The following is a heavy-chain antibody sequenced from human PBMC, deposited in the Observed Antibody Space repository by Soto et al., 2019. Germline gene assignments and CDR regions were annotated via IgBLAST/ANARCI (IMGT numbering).Heavy chain of an antibody. CDR2: ISAYNGNT. CDR1: GYTFTTYG. J-gene: IGHJ4*02. CDR3: ARECGSCCACY. V-gene: IGHV1-18*04. D-gene: IGHD6-19*01. Sequence: QVQLVQSGAEVKKPGASVRVSCKASGYTFTTYGLSWVRQAPGQGLEGMGWISAYNGNTNYAQKLQRRVTLTTDTSTTTADMELRRLTSDDTAVYYCARECGSCCACYWGQGTLVTVSS.